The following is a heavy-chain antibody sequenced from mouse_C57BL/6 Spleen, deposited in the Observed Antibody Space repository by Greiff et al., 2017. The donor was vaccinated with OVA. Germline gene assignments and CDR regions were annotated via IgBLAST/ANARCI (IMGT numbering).Heavy chain of an antibody. V-gene: IGHV1-80*01. D-gene: IGHD2-3*01. CDR3: ARKEGYDGYYKAMDY. CDR1: GYAFSSYW. Sequence: VQLQQSGAELVKPGASVKISCKASGYAFSSYWMNWVKQRPGKGLEWIGQIYPGDGDTNYNGKFKGKATLTADKSSSTAYMQLSSLTSEDSAVYFCARKEGYDGYYKAMDYWGQGTSVTVSS. J-gene: IGHJ4*01. CDR2: IYPGDGDT.